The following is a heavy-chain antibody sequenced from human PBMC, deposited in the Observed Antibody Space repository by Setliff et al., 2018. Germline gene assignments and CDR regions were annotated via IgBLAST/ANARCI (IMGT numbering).Heavy chain of an antibody. V-gene: IGHV4-61*01. CDR1: GGSISSGSYY. D-gene: IGHD3-22*01. CDR2: IYYSGST. Sequence: ETLSLTCTVSGGSISSGSYYWSWVRQPPGKGLEWIGHIYYSGSTNYNPSLKSRVTISVDTSKNQFSLKLISVTAADTAVYYCARVAGSGYLDRCFDPWGQGTLVTVSS. CDR3: ARVAGSGYLDRCFDP. J-gene: IGHJ5*02.